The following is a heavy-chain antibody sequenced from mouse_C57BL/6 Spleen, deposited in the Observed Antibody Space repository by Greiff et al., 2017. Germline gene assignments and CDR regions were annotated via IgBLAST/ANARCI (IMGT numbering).Heavy chain of an antibody. CDR2: INPNNGGT. Sequence: EVQLQQSGPELVKPGASLKMSCKASGYTFTDYNMHWVKQSHGKSLEWIGYINPNNGGTSYNQKFKGKATLTVNKSSSTAYMELRSLTSEDSAVYYCAREAYGSSFNWYFDVWGTGTTVTVSS. J-gene: IGHJ1*03. CDR1: GYTFTDYN. V-gene: IGHV1-22*01. D-gene: IGHD1-1*01. CDR3: AREAYGSSFNWYFDV.